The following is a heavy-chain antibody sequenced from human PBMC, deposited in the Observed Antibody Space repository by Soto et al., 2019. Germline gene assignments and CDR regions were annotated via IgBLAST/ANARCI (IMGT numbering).Heavy chain of an antibody. CDR2: IYYSGST. D-gene: IGHD1-26*01. V-gene: IGHV4-30-4*01. Sequence: SETLSLTCTVSGGSISSGDYYWSWIRQPPGKGLEWIGYIYYSGSTYYNPSPKSRVTISVDTSKNQFSLKLSSVTAADTAVYYCARGQGSYSYYFDYWGQGTLVTV. J-gene: IGHJ4*02. CDR1: GGSISSGDYY. CDR3: ARGQGSYSYYFDY.